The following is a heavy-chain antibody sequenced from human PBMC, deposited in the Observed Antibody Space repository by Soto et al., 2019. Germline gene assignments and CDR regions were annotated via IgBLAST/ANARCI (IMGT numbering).Heavy chain of an antibody. J-gene: IGHJ6*02. CDR1: GGSFSGYY. Sequence: SETLSLTCAVYGGSFSGYYWSWIRQPPGKGLEWIGEINHSGSTNYNPSLKSRVTISVDTSKNQFSLKLSSVTAADTAVYYCARGPYSSSYPSYYHYYGMDVWGQGTTVIVSS. CDR3: ARGPYSSSYPSYYHYYGMDV. CDR2: INHSGST. D-gene: IGHD6-6*01. V-gene: IGHV4-34*01.